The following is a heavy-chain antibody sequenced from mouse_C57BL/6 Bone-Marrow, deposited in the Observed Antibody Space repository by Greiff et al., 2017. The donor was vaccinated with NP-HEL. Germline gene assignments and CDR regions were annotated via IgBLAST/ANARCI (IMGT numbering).Heavy chain of an antibody. V-gene: IGHV1-19*01. D-gene: IGHD2-3*01. CDR3: ARWLLLYWYFDV. J-gene: IGHJ1*03. CDR2: INPYNGGT. CDR1: GYTFTDYY. Sequence: EVKLLESGPVLVKPGASVKMSCKASGYTFTDYYMNWVKQSHGKSLEWIGVINPYNGGTSYNQKFKGKATLTVDKSSSTAYMELNSLTSEDSAVYYCARWLLLYWYFDVWGTGTTVTVSS.